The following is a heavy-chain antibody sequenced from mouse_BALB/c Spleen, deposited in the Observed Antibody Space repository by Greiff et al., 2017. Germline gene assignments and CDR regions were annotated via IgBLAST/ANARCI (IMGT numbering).Heavy chain of an antibody. CDR3: AKSHWDGGYFDY. Sequence: ESGPGLVKPSQSLSLTCSVTGYSITSGYYWNWIRQFPGNKLEWMGYISYDGSNNYNPSLKNRISITRDTSKNQFFLKLNSVTTEDTATYYCAKSHWDGGYFDYWGQGTTLTVSS. J-gene: IGHJ2*01. CDR2: ISYDGSN. D-gene: IGHD4-1*01. CDR1: GYSITSGYY. V-gene: IGHV3-6*02.